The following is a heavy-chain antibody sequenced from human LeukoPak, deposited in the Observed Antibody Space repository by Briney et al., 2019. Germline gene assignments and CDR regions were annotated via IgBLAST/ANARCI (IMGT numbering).Heavy chain of an antibody. CDR3: ARALGYCSSTSCSPFELIGYMDV. Sequence: ASVKVSCKASGGTFSSYTISWVRQAPGQGLEWMGRIIPILGIANYAQKFQGRVTITADKSTSTAYMEPSSLRSEDTAVYYCARALGYCSSTSCSPFELIGYMDVWGKGTTVTVSS. V-gene: IGHV1-69*02. CDR1: GGTFSSYT. D-gene: IGHD2-2*01. J-gene: IGHJ6*03. CDR2: IIPILGIA.